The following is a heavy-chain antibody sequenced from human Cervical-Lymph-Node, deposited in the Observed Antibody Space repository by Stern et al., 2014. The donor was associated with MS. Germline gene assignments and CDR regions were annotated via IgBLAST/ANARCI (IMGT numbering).Heavy chain of an antibody. J-gene: IGHJ5*02. CDR1: GDSITSGGHY. D-gene: IGHD1-26*01. CDR3: ASRWSGTYYGQNWFDP. Sequence: QMQLVQSGPGLVKPSQTLCLTCTVSGDSITSGGHYWSWIRQHPGKGLEWIGYIYNSGATFYNPSLKGRVTISLDTSKNQFSLQLSSVTAADTAIYYCASRWSGTYYGQNWFDPWGQGILVTVST. V-gene: IGHV4-31*03. CDR2: IYNSGAT.